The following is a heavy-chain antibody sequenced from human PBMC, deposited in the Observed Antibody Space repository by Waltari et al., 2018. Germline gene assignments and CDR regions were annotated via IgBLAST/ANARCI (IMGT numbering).Heavy chain of an antibody. J-gene: IGHJ3*01. D-gene: IGHD3-10*02. V-gene: IGHV4-39*01. CDR3: ATYVGASLGTAAFDV. CDR2: LSYKGAT. Sequence: QWQLQESGPGLVKPSETLSLTCSVSGGSITTNRQYWGWNRQPPGQGLEWIGTLSYKGATYSSPSLKSRITMSRDTSKNQLSLTLGSVTAADTAVYYCATYVGASLGTAAFDVWGQGTVVTVSS. CDR1: GGSITTNRQY.